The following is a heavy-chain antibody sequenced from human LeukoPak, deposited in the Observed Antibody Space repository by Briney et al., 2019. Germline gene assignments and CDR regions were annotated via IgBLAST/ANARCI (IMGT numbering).Heavy chain of an antibody. D-gene: IGHD2-15*01. CDR1: GFTVSSNY. J-gene: IGHJ4*02. Sequence: GGSLRLSCAASGFTVSSNYMSWVRQAPGKGLEWVSYISVISTTHYADPVKGRFTISRDNAKKSLYLQMNSLRAEDTAVYYCAKAPGYCSGGSCLVDYWGQGTLVTVSS. CDR3: AKAPGYCSGGSCLVDY. CDR2: ISVISTT. V-gene: IGHV3-69-1*01.